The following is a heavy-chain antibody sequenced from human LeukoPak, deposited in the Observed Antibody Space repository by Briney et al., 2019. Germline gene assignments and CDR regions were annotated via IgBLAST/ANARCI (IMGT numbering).Heavy chain of an antibody. CDR1: GGSISSYY. CDR2: IYYSGST. CDR3: ARVDYYDSSVFDY. D-gene: IGHD3-22*01. J-gene: IGHJ4*02. Sequence: SETLSLTCTVSGGSISSYYWSWIRQPPGKGLEWIGYIYYSGSTNYNPSLKSRVTISVDTSKNQFSLILNSVTAADTAVYYCARVDYYDSSVFDYWGQGTLVTVSS. V-gene: IGHV4-59*01.